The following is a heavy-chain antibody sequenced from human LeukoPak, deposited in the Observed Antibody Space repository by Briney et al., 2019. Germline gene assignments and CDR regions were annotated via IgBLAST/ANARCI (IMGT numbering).Heavy chain of an antibody. CDR3: ARGESGSSYGDYFDY. CDR2: VNHGGST. CDR1: GGSFSGYY. V-gene: IGHV4-34*01. J-gene: IGHJ4*02. D-gene: IGHD1-26*01. Sequence: SETLSLTCAVYGGSFSGYYWSWIRQPPGKELEWIGKVNHGGSTTYNPSLKSRVAVLIDTSKHQFSLWLRSVTAADTAVYYCARGESGSSYGDYFDYWGQGTLVIVSS.